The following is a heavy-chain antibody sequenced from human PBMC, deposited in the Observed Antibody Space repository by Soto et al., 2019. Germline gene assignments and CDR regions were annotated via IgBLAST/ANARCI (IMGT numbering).Heavy chain of an antibody. CDR2: ISSSSSYT. CDR1: GFTFSDYY. D-gene: IGHD6-13*01. J-gene: IGHJ4*02. V-gene: IGHV3-11*06. Sequence: GGSLRLSCAASGFTFSDYYMSWIRQAPGKGLEWVSYISSSSSYTNYADSVKGRFTISRDNAKNSLYLQMNSLRAEDTAVYYCARDRGYSSSRSDYWGQGTLVTVSS. CDR3: ARDRGYSSSRSDY.